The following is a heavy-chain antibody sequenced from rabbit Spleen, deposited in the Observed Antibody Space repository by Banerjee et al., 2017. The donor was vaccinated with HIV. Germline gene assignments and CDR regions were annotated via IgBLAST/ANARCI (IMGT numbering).Heavy chain of an antibody. CDR2: IYSGSSGST. Sequence: QERLVESGGGLVQPEGSLTLTCTASGFSFSNNYVMCWVRQAPGKGLEWIACIYSGSSGSTWYASWAKGRFTISKTSSTTVTLQMTSLTAADTATYFCARETSSGWGVVSYYFNLWGPGTLVTVS. CDR3: ARETSSGWGVVSYYFNL. J-gene: IGHJ4*01. CDR1: GFSFSNNYV. D-gene: IGHD4-1*01. V-gene: IGHV1S45*01.